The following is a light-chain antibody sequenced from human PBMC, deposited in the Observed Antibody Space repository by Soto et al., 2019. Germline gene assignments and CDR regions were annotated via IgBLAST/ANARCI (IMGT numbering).Light chain of an antibody. CDR2: AAS. CDR1: QTISSY. CDR3: QQSHSIPYT. V-gene: IGKV1-39*01. J-gene: IGKJ2*01. Sequence: DIQRTQSPSSLSASVGDIVTITCRASQTISSYLNWYQQKPGKAPKLLIYAASSLQSGVPSRFSGSGSGTDFTLTISSLQPEDFATYYCQQSHSIPYTFGQGTKLEIK.